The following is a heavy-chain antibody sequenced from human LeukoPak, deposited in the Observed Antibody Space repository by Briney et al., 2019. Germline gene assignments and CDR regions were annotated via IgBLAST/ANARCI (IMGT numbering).Heavy chain of an antibody. CDR3: ARAQPTAVWNYLGGMDWFDP. Sequence: PSETLSLTCTVSGGSISSYHWSWIRQPPGKGLEWIGYIYYSGSTNYNPSLKSRVTISVDTSKNQFSLKLSSVTAADTAVYYCARAQPTAVWNYLGGMDWFDPWGQGTLVTVSS. CDR1: GGSISSYH. J-gene: IGHJ5*02. CDR2: IYYSGST. V-gene: IGHV4-59*01. D-gene: IGHD1-7*01.